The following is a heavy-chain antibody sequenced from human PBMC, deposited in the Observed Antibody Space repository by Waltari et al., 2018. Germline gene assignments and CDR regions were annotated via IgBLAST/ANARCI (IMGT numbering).Heavy chain of an antibody. CDR2: IYSSGRT. CDR1: GDSINSTSYY. V-gene: IGHV4-39*02. J-gene: IGHJ4*02. CDR3: ATRLVAAGTNFDY. D-gene: IGHD1-7*01. Sequence: QLQLQESGPGLVKPSETLSLSCTVFGDSINSTSYYWGWVRQPPGKGREWVGSIYSSGRTYYHPSLESRLTISLDTSKNHYSLRLSSVSAADTAVYYCATRLVAAGTNFDYWGQGSLVTVSS.